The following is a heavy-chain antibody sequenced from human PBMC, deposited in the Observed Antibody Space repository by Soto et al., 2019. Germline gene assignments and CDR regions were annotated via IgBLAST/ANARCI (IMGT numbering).Heavy chain of an antibody. CDR2: TLHDESIS. J-gene: IGHJ6*02. CDR1: AFLHSRYA. V-gene: IGHV3-30*18. CDR3: AKEPIYFGPGSSLSYYYYGLDV. D-gene: IGHD3-10*01. Sequence: SVSGSAAAFLHSRYAMQWVGQGKGEELGGGSLTLHDESISYYTESVKGRFTISRDMSKNTLYLQMNSLRPEDTAIYYCAKEPIYFGPGSSLSYYYYGLDVWGQGTTVTVSS.